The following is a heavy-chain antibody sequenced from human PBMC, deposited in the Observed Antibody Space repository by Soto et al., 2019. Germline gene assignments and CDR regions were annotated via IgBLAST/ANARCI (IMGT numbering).Heavy chain of an antibody. D-gene: IGHD1-1*01. CDR3: VRDGTKTLRYWFYP. CDR2: SYAPGTT. J-gene: IGHJ5*02. V-gene: IGHV4-4*07. Sequence: SETLSLTCTVSGASISGFYWSWIRKSAGTGLEWIGRSYAPGTTDYNPSLESRVMMSVDTLQKQFSLKLRSVTAADTAVYYCVRDGTKTLRYWFYPWCQG. CDR1: GASISGFY.